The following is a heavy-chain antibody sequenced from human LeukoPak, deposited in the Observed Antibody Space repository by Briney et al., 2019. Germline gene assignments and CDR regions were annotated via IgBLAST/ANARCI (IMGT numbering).Heavy chain of an antibody. CDR2: ISTSGST. CDR3: ARQYSSGWYGSIYRYFDL. D-gene: IGHD6-19*01. CDR1: GGSISTGVYY. Sequence: SQTLSLTCTVSGGSISTGVYYWSWIRQPAGKGLEWIGRISTSGSTNYIPSLKSRVTISVDTSKNQFSLKLSSVTAADTAVYYCARQYSSGWYGSIYRYFDLWGRGTLVTVSS. J-gene: IGHJ2*01. V-gene: IGHV4-61*02.